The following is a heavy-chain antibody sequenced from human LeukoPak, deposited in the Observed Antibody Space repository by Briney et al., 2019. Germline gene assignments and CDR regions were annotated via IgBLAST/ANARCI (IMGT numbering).Heavy chain of an antibody. Sequence: SETLSLTCTVSGGSISSYYWSWIRQPPGKGLEWIGYIYYSGSTNYNPSLKRRVTISVDTSKNQFSLKLSSVTAADTAVYYCARTTEGYCRGRSCYSYYYMDVWGKGTTVTVSS. CDR1: GGSISSYY. CDR2: IYYSGST. D-gene: IGHD2-15*01. J-gene: IGHJ6*03. CDR3: ARTTEGYCRGRSCYSYYYMDV. V-gene: IGHV4-59*01.